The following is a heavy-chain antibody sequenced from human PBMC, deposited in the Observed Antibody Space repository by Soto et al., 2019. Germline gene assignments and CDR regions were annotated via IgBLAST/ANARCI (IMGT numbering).Heavy chain of an antibody. CDR3: AKTPSGYEEFDP. V-gene: IGHV3-23*01. D-gene: IGHD5-12*01. CDR2: ISGSGDIT. J-gene: IGHJ5*02. CDR1: GFTFSTYA. Sequence: EVQLLESGGTLVQPGGSLRLSCAASGFTFSTYAMSWVRQAPGKGLEWVSGISGSGDITHYADSVKGRFTISRDNSQNTLYLQMNSLRAEDTAVYYCAKTPSGYEEFDPWGQGTLVTVSS.